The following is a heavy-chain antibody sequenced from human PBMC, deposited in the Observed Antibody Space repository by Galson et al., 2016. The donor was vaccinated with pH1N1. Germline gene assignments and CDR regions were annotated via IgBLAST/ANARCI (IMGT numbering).Heavy chain of an antibody. Sequence: PALVKPTQTLTLTCTFSGISDMRVSWFRQPPGKALEWLARIDWDDEKVYSPSLKTRLTISKDTSRTQVVLIMTNMAPVDTATYYCAHQPSGEGFAPWGQGILVTVSS. CDR2: IDWDDEK. D-gene: IGHD3-16*01. CDR1: GISDMR. J-gene: IGHJ5*01. CDR3: AHQPSGEGFAP. V-gene: IGHV2-70*04.